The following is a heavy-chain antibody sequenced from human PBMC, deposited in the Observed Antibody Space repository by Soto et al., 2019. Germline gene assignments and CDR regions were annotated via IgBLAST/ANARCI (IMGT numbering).Heavy chain of an antibody. D-gene: IGHD6-25*01. CDR2: IIPIFGTA. Sequence: QVQLVQSGAEVTKPGSSVKVSCKASGGTFSSYSISLVRQAPGHGHAWMGGIIPIFGTANYAQKFQGRVTITADESTSTAYMELSSLRSEDTAVYYCARCISGYDAFDIWGQGTMVTVSS. CDR1: GGTFSSYS. CDR3: ARCISGYDAFDI. J-gene: IGHJ3*02. V-gene: IGHV1-69*01.